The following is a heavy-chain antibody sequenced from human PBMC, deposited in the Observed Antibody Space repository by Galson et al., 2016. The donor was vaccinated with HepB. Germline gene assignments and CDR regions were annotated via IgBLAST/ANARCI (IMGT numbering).Heavy chain of an antibody. J-gene: IGHJ5*02. V-gene: IGHV1-2*02. CDR2: VNPNSGGA. Sequence: SVKVSCKASGYTLTGFYIHWVRQAPGRGLEWRGYVNPNSGGADYAQKFQGRVTMTSDTSINATYMELRGLRSGDTAVYYCARQTIVSTLNWFDPWGQGTLVTVS. CDR1: GYTLTGFY. CDR3: ARQTIVSTLNWFDP. D-gene: IGHD5-24*01.